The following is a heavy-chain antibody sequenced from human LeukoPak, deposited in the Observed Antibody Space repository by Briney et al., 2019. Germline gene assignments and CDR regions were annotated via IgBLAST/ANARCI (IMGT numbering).Heavy chain of an antibody. D-gene: IGHD6-19*01. V-gene: IGHV7-4-1*02. CDR1: GYTFTSYA. Sequence: ASVKVSCKASGYTFTSYAMNWVRQAPGQGLEWMGWINTNTGNPTYAQGFTGRFVFSLDTSVSTAYLQISSLKAEDTAVYYCARDPREIQSPGSGWPFDYWGQGTLVTVSS. CDR2: INTNTGNP. CDR3: ARDPREIQSPGSGWPFDY. J-gene: IGHJ4*02.